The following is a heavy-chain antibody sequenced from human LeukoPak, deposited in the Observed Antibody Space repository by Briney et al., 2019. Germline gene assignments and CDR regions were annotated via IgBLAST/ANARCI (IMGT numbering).Heavy chain of an antibody. CDR2: INWNGGST. CDR1: GFTFDDYG. CDR3: ARDQSAGYSSNDFDY. V-gene: IGHV3-20*04. Sequence: PGGSLRLSCAASGFTFDDYGMSWVRQAPGKGLEWVSGINWNGGSTGYADFVKGRFTISRDNAKNSLYLQMNSLRAEDTALYYCARDQSAGYSSNDFDYWGQGTLVTVSS. J-gene: IGHJ4*02. D-gene: IGHD6-13*01.